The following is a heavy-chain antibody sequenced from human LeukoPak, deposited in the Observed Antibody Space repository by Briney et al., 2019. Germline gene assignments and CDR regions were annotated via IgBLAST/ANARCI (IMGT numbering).Heavy chain of an antibody. CDR1: GYTFTSYD. D-gene: IGHD6-13*01. V-gene: IGHV1-8*01. CDR2: MNPNSGNT. CDR3: ARRYNHGYSSSWYYYYGMDV. Sequence: GASVKVSCKASGYTFTSYDINWVRQATGQGLEWMGWMNPNSGNTGYAQKFQGRVTMTRNTSISTAYMELSSLRSEDTAVYYCARRYNHGYSSSWYYYYGMDVWGQGTTVTVSS. J-gene: IGHJ6*02.